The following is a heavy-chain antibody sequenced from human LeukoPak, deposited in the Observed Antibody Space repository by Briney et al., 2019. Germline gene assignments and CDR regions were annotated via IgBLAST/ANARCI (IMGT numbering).Heavy chain of an antibody. CDR2: FYHGGST. J-gene: IGHJ4*02. CDR1: GYSISTGYY. D-gene: IGHD6-6*01. CDR3: ARAMCVAARLQTILDY. Sequence: SETLSLTCTVSGYSISTGYYWDWIRQPPGKGREWIGTFYHGGSTYYNPSLKSRVTISVDTSKNQFSLNLTSVTAADTAVYYCARAMCVAARLQTILDYWGQGTLVTVSS. V-gene: IGHV4-38-2*02.